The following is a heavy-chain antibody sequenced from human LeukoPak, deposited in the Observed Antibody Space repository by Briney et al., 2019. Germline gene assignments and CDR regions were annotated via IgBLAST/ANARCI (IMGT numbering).Heavy chain of an antibody. D-gene: IGHD3-22*01. V-gene: IGHV4-34*01. J-gene: IGHJ5*02. CDR2: INHSGST. CDR1: GGSFSGYY. Sequence: SETLSLTCAVYGGSFSGYYWSWIRQPPVKGLEWNGEINHSGSTNYNPSLKSRVTISVDTSKNQFSLKLSSVTAADTAVYYCARGRQEYYYDSSGYYSKLYNWFDPWGQGTLVTVSS. CDR3: ARGRQEYYYDSSGYYSKLYNWFDP.